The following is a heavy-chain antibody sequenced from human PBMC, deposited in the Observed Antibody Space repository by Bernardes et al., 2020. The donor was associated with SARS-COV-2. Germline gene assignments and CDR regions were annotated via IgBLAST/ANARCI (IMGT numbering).Heavy chain of an antibody. V-gene: IGHV1-8*01. CDR3: ARGSALLWFGELLSSFYYYYGMDV. Sequence: AQLEVGCKASGYTFTSYDINWVRQATGQGLEWMGWMNPNSGNTGYAQKFQGRVTITRNTPISTAYMELSSLRSEDTAVYYCARGSALLWFGELLSSFYYYYGMDVWGQGTTVTVSS. D-gene: IGHD3-10*01. J-gene: IGHJ6*02. CDR1: GYTFTSYD. CDR2: MNPNSGNT.